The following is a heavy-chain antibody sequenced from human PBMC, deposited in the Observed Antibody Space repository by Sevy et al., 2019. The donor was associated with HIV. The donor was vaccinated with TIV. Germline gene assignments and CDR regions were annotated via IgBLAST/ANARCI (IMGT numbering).Heavy chain of an antibody. CDR2: IKQDMSEK. CDR3: ARDGRYCSGGRCSHYFDY. D-gene: IGHD2-15*01. J-gene: IGHJ4*02. Sequence: GGSLRLSCAASGFTFSSYWMTWVRQAPGKGLEWVANIKQDMSEKYYADSVKGRFTISRDNAKNSLYLRMDSLRVEDTALYYCARDGRYCSGGRCSHYFDYWGQGTLVTVSS. V-gene: IGHV3-7*01. CDR1: GFTFSSYW.